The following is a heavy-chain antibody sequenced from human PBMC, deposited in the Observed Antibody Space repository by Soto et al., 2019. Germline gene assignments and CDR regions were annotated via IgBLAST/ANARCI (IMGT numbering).Heavy chain of an antibody. CDR1: GFTFSSYG. Sequence: PGGSLRLSCAASGFTFSSYGMHWVRQAPGKGLEWVAVIWYDGSNKYYADSVKGRFTISRDNSKNTLYLQMNSLRAEDTAVYYCARVAPAENYGMDVWGQGTTVTVSS. D-gene: IGHD2-2*01. J-gene: IGHJ6*02. CDR2: IWYDGSNK. CDR3: ARVAPAENYGMDV. V-gene: IGHV3-33*01.